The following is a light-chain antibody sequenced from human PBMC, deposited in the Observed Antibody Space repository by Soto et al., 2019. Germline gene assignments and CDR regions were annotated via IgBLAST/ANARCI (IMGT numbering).Light chain of an antibody. V-gene: IGKV1-9*01. CDR2: AAS. CDR3: QRFNAFPHT. J-gene: IGKJ3*01. CDR1: QGIGIH. Sequence: IQLTQSPSSLSASVGDRVTITCRASQGIGIHLVWYQQKPGKAPKLLIHAASTLQGGVPSRFSGSGSETDFTLTISSLQPEDVATYYCQRFNAFPHTFGPGTKVDVK.